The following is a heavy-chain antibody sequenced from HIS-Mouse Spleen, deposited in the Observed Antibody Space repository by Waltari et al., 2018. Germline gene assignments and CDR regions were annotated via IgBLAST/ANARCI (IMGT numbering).Heavy chain of an antibody. Sequence: QVQLQESGPGLVKPSETLSLTCTVSGYSISSGYYWGWIRQPPGKGLEWVGSIYHSGRTYYNPSLKSRFTISVDTSKNQFSLKLSSVTAADTAVYYCAREPHLQLELAFDIWGQGTMVTVSS. J-gene: IGHJ3*02. CDR1: GYSISSGYY. V-gene: IGHV4-38-2*02. CDR2: IYHSGRT. D-gene: IGHD1-1*01. CDR3: AREPHLQLELAFDI.